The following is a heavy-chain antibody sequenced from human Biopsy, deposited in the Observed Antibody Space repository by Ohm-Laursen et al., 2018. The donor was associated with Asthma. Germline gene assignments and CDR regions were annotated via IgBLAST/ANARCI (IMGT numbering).Heavy chain of an antibody. D-gene: IGHD2-2*01. CDR1: GGTFNTYV. V-gene: IGHV1-69*01. CDR2: INSVFGTT. J-gene: IGHJ4*02. CDR3: ARKAGSCISRTCYSLDF. Sequence: SSVKVSCKSLGGTFNTYVIGWVRQAPGQGLEWMGGINSVFGTTTYPQKFQDRVTITADDSTSTVYTELSGLRSEDTAVYYCARKAGSCISRTCYSLDFWGQGTLVTVSS.